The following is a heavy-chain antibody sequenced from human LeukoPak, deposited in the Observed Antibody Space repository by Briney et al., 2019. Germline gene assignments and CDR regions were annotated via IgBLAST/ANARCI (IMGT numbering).Heavy chain of an antibody. CDR3: ARRLCSSLTCNIGPSGNWLDP. D-gene: IGHD2-2*02. CDR2: INHSEST. V-gene: IGHV4-34*01. CDR1: GGSFSGYY. J-gene: IGHJ5*02. Sequence: SETLSLTCAVYGGSFSGYYWSWIRQPPGKGRKWIGEINHSESTNYNPSLKSRVTISVDTSKNQFSLKLSSVTAADTAVYYCARRLCSSLTCNIGPSGNWLDPWGQGTLVTVSS.